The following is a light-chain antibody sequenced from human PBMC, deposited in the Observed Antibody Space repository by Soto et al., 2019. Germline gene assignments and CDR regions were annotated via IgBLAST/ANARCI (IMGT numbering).Light chain of an antibody. CDR2: EVS. CDR3: SSYTSSTTLV. Sequence: QSVLTQPPSASGSPGQSVTISCTGASSDVGGYNYVSWYQQHPGKAPKLIISEVSKRPSGVPDRFSGSKSGNTASLTVSGLQAEDEADYYCSSYTSSTTLVFGTGTKVTV. J-gene: IGLJ1*01. V-gene: IGLV2-8*01. CDR1: SSDVGGYNY.